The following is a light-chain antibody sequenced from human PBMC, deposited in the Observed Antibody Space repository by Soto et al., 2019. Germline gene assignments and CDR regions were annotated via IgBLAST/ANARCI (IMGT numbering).Light chain of an antibody. CDR2: YDS. Sequence: SSELTQPPSVSVAPGKTARITCGGNDIGSKSVHWYQQKPGQAPVLVIYYDSDRPSGIPERLSGSNSGNTATLTISRVEVGDEADYYCQVWDSSSVHWVFGGGTKVTVL. CDR1: DIGSKS. V-gene: IGLV3-21*04. CDR3: QVWDSSSVHWV. J-gene: IGLJ3*02.